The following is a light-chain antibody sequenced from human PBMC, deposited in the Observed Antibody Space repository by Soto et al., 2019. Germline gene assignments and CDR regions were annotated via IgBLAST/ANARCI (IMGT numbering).Light chain of an antibody. CDR1: QSVSSSF. CDR2: GAS. CDR3: QQYDSSPWT. Sequence: ESVLTQSPGTLSLSPGERATLSCRASQSVSSSFLSWYQLKPGQAPRLLIYGASSRATGIPDRFSGSWSGTDFTLTISRLEHEDFAVYYCQQYDSSPWTFGQGTKVEIK. V-gene: IGKV3-20*01. J-gene: IGKJ1*01.